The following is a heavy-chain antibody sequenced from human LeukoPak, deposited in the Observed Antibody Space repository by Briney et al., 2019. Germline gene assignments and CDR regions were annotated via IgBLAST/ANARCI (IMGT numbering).Heavy chain of an antibody. Sequence: ASVKVSCKASGYTFTSYGISWVRQAPGQGLEWMGWISAYNGNTNYARKLQGRVTMTTDTSTSTAYMELRSLRSDDTAVYYCARDHRIAAAGTRWNDYWGQGTLVTVSS. CDR3: ARDHRIAAAGTRWNDY. D-gene: IGHD6-13*01. CDR1: GYTFTSYG. J-gene: IGHJ4*02. CDR2: ISAYNGNT. V-gene: IGHV1-18*01.